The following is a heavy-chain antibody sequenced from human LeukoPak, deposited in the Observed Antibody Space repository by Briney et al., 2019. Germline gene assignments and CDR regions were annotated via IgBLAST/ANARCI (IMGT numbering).Heavy chain of an antibody. J-gene: IGHJ3*02. V-gene: IGHV3-30-3*01. CDR2: ISYDGSNK. CDR1: GFTFSSYA. Sequence: GRSLRLSCAASGFTFSSYAMHWVRQAPGKGLEWVAVISYDGSNKYYADSVKGRFTISRDNSKNTLYLQMNRLRAEDTAVYYCARDQFGELVVCTFHIWGQGTMVTVSS. CDR3: ARDQFGELVVCTFHI. D-gene: IGHD3-10*01.